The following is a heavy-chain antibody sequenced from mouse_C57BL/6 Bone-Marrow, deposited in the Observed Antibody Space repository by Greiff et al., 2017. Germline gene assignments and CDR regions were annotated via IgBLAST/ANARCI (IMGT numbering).Heavy chain of an antibody. D-gene: IGHD3-2*02. V-gene: IGHV1-7*01. CDR1: GYTFTSYW. CDR2: INPSSGYT. J-gene: IGHJ2*01. CDR3: ARSWRQLRLLFDY. Sequence: QVQLQQSGAELAKPGASVKLSCKASGYTFTSYWMPWVKQRPGQGLEWIGYINPSSGYTKYNQKFKDKATLTADKSSSTAYMQLSSLTYEDSAVYYWARSWRQLRLLFDYWGQGTTLTVSS.